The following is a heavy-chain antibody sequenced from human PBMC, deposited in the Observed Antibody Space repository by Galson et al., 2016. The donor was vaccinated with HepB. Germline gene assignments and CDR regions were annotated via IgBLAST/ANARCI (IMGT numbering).Heavy chain of an antibody. CDR3: ARERPDFPDTTGYSGGFDN. CDR2: IHHTGSS. J-gene: IGHJ4*02. D-gene: IGHD3-22*01. Sequence: SETLSLTCIVSNGSITSSNWWSWVRQPPGKGLEWIGDIHHTGSSTYNPSLKGRLTISVDKSNNQLSLRLTSVTAADTAVYYCARERPDFPDTTGYSGGFDNWGQGTLVAVSS. V-gene: IGHV4/OR15-8*01. CDR1: NGSITSSNW.